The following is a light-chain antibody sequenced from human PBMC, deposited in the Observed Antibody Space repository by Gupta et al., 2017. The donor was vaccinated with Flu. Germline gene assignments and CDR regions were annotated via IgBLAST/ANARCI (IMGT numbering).Light chain of an antibody. V-gene: IGLV2-23*02. J-gene: IGLJ2*01. CDR2: EVD. CDR3: CTYAGRV. CDR1: SNDIGSYHL. Sequence: QSALTQPASVSGSPGQSITISCTGTSNDIGSYHLVSWYQHPPGKAPKLMIYEVDKRPSGVSNRFSGSKSGNTASLTISGLQAEDEADYYCCTYAGRVFGGGTKVTVL.